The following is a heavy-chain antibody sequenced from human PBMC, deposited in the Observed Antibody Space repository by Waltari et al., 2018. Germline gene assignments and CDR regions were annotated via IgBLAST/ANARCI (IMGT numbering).Heavy chain of an antibody. CDR2: IYHSGST. V-gene: IGHV4-38-2*01. Sequence: QVQLQESGPGLVKPSETLSLTCAVSGYSISSGYSWGWIRQPPGKGLEWIGSIYHSGSTYYNPSLKSRVTISVDTSKNQFSLKLSSVTAADTAVYYCARQDSSSVTLFDYWGQGTLVTVSS. D-gene: IGHD6-6*01. J-gene: IGHJ4*02. CDR1: GYSISSGYS. CDR3: ARQDSSSVTLFDY.